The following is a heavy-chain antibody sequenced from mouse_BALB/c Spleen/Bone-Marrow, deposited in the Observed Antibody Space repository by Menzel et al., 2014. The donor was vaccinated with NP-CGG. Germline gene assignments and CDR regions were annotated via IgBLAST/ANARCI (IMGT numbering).Heavy chain of an antibody. CDR3: ARDISGYVRAMDY. V-gene: IGHV1-67*01. D-gene: IGHD3-2*01. J-gene: IGHJ4*01. CDR1: GYTFTDYA. CDR2: ISTYSAKT. Sequence: QVQLQQSGPELVSPGVSVKISCKAFGYTFTDYAIHWVKQSHSKSLEWIGIISTYSAKTNYNQKFEGKATMTVDKSSSTAYMELARLTFEASAIYFCARDISGYVRAMDYWGQGTSVTVSS.